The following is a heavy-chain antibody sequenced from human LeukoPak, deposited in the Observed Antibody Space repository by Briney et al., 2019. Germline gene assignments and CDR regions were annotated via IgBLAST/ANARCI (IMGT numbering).Heavy chain of an antibody. CDR2: ISSNGGTI. V-gene: IGHV3-11*04. CDR3: ARTPGDYDDY. J-gene: IGHJ4*02. CDR1: GFTFSDYY. Sequence: KTGGSLRLSCAASGFTFSDYYMSWIRQAPGKGLEWVSYISSNGGTISHADSVKGRFTISRDNAKNSLYLQMNSLRAEDTAVYYCARTPGDYDDYWGQGTLVTVSS. D-gene: IGHD2-15*01.